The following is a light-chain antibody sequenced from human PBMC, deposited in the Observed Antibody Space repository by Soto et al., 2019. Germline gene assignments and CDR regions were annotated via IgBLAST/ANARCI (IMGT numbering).Light chain of an antibody. CDR1: SSDVGAYNY. V-gene: IGLV2-14*03. J-gene: IGLJ1*01. CDR3: SSFTRSNSYV. CDR2: DVS. Sequence: QSALTQPASVSWSPGQSITISCTGTSSDVGAYNYVSWYQQHPGKVPKLMIYDVSDRPSGVSNRFSGSKSGNTASLTISGLQAEDEADYYCSSFTRSNSYVFGTGTKVTVL.